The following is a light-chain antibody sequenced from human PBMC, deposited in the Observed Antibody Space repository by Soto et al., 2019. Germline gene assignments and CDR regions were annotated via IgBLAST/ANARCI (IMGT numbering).Light chain of an antibody. CDR2: DTS. CDR1: QSVGSY. Sequence: EIVLTQSPATLSLSPGERATLSCRASQSVGSYLAWFQQTPGQPPRLLIYDTSNRATGIPARFSGSGSGTDFTLTISSLETEDFAVYYWQQRSDWPPTFGQGTKV. J-gene: IGKJ1*01. V-gene: IGKV3-11*01. CDR3: QQRSDWPPT.